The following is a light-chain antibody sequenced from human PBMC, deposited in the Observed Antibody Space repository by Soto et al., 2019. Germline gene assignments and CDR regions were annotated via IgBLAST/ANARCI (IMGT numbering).Light chain of an antibody. CDR3: HQRSSWPIT. V-gene: IGKV3-11*01. J-gene: IGKJ5*01. Sequence: EKVMTQSPATLSVSPGARATLSCRASQSVGSNLAWYQQKPGQAPRLLIYDAFNRATGIPARFSGSGSGTDFTLTISSLEPEDFAVYYCHQRSSWPITFGQGTRLEIK. CDR1: QSVGSN. CDR2: DAF.